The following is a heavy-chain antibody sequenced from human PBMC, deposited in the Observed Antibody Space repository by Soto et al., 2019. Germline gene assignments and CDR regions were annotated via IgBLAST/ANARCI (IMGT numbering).Heavy chain of an antibody. Sequence: GASVKGSCKTSGYTFTNYDIMWVRRVAGQGLEWMGWVNPNSGNTGYAQKFQDRVTMTRDRFISTAYMELRSPTYEDTAVYYCARGRRANFAPWGQGTLVTVSS. CDR3: ARGRRANFAP. CDR2: VNPNSGNT. V-gene: IGHV1-8*01. J-gene: IGHJ5*02. CDR1: GYTFTNYD.